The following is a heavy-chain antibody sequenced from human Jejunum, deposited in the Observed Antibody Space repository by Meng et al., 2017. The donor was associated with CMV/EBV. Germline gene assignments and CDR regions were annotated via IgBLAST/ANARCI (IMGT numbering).Heavy chain of an antibody. CDR2: ISSNGDTT. V-gene: IGHV3-23*01. Sequence: ASGFTFSNSGMSWVRQAPGQGLEWVSGISSNGDTTYYVDSVKGRFTVSRDNSKNTLYLQMNSLSVDDTAVYYCAKANSGWSNYFDYWGQGILVTVSS. CDR1: GFTFSNSG. J-gene: IGHJ4*02. CDR3: AKANSGWSNYFDY. D-gene: IGHD6-19*01.